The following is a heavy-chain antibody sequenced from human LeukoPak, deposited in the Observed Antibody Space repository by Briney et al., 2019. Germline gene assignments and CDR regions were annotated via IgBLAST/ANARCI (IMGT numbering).Heavy chain of an antibody. CDR2: VHGDGSST. CDR1: GFTFSGYW. Sequence: PGGSLILSCVASGFTFSGYWMHWVRQTPGKGLVWVSRVHGDGSSTDYADSVKGRFTISRDNARNTLYLQMNSLRADDTAVYYCARDLWDSGYDYWGQGTLVTVSS. J-gene: IGHJ4*02. V-gene: IGHV3-74*01. D-gene: IGHD5-12*01. CDR3: ARDLWDSGYDY.